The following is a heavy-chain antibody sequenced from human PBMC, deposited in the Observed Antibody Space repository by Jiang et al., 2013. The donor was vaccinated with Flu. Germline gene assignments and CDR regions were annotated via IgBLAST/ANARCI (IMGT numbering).Heavy chain of an antibody. J-gene: IGHJ4*02. CDR1: GGSISSSSYY. CDR3: ARLPTVEPANFDY. V-gene: IGHV4-39*01. D-gene: IGHD4-23*01. Sequence: LLKPSETLSLTCTVSGGSISSSSYYWGWIRQPPGKGLEWIGSIYYSGSTYYNPSLKSRVTISVDTSKNQFSLKLSSVTAADTAVYYCARLPTVEPANFDYWGQGTLVTVSS. CDR2: IYYSGST.